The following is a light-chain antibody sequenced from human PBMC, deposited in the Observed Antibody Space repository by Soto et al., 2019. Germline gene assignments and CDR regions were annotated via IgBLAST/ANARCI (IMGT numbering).Light chain of an antibody. J-gene: IGKJ1*01. CDR3: HQSGTSAT. CDR1: QPINTKS. V-gene: IGKV3-20*01. CDR2: ATS. Sequence: EIVLTQSPATLSLSPGDGATLSCRASQPINTKSLAWYQQKSGQTPGLLIYATSTRAAGIPDRFSGSGSGTDFTLTLSGLEPEDFAMYYCHQSGTSATFGRGTKVDIK.